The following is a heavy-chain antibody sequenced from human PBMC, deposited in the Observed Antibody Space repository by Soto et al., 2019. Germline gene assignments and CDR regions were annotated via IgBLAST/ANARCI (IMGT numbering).Heavy chain of an antibody. D-gene: IGHD6-6*01. CDR3: ARDPQYSTSPQGFEH. CDR2: IRTYNGNT. Sequence: QVQLLQSGAEVKKPGASVRVSCKASGYSFTRFGISWVRQAPGQGLEWVGRIRTYNGNTKYAQKLEGRVTVSTDTSTSTAYMELRSLRSDDTAVYYCARDPQYSTSPQGFEHWGQGTLLTVSS. CDR1: GYSFTRFG. J-gene: IGHJ4*02. V-gene: IGHV1-18*01.